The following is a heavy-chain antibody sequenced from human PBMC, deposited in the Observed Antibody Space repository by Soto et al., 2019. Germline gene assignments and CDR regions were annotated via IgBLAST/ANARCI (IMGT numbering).Heavy chain of an antibody. V-gene: IGHV4-61*01. CDR3: ARGQAFWTGYYRMPYYFDY. CDR2: LYYSGST. D-gene: IGHD3-3*01. CDR1: GGSVSSGIYY. J-gene: IGHJ4*02. Sequence: SETLSLTCTVSGGSVSSGIYYWSWIRHPPGKGLEYIGYLYYSGSTNYNPSLKSRVTISVDTPKNQFSLKLTSVTAADTAIYYCARGQAFWTGYYRMPYYFDYWGQGTLVTVSS.